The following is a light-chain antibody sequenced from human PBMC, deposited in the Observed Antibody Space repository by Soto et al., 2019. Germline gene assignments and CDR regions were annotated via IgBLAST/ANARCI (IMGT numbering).Light chain of an antibody. J-gene: IGLJ1*01. CDR3: AAWDDSLNAYV. Sequence: QSALTQPPSASGTPGQRVTISCSGSSSNIGSNTVNCYQQLPGTAPKLLIYSNNERPSGVPDRFSGSKSGTSASLAISGLQSEDEADFYCAAWDDSLNAYVIGTGTKVTVL. CDR1: SSNIGSNT. CDR2: SNN. V-gene: IGLV1-44*01.